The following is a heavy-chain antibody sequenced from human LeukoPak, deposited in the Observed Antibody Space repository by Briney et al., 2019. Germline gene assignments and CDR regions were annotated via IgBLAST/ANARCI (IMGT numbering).Heavy chain of an antibody. CDR3: TRVANWHLDY. CDR2: IRSKAYGGTT. CDR1: GFTFSGYA. J-gene: IGHJ4*02. Sequence: GGSLRLSCAASGFTFSGYAMSWFRQAPGKGLEWVGFIRSKAYGGTTEYAASVKGRFTISRDDSKSIAYLQMNSLKTEDTAVYYCTRVANWHLDYWGQGTLVTVSS. V-gene: IGHV3-49*03. D-gene: IGHD1-1*01.